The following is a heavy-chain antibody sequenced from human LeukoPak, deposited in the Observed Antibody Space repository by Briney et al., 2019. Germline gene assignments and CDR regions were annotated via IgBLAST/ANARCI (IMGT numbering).Heavy chain of an antibody. CDR3: ARERTRSSRTGWLANDY. D-gene: IGHD5-12*01. V-gene: IGHV3-30*19. Sequence: GGSLRLSCAASGFTFSSYGMHWVRQAPGKGLEWVAVIWYDGSNKYYADSVKGRFTISRDNSKNTLYLQMNSLRIEDTALYYCARERTRSSRTGWLANDYWGQGTLVTVSS. CDR2: IWYDGSNK. CDR1: GFTFSSYG. J-gene: IGHJ4*02.